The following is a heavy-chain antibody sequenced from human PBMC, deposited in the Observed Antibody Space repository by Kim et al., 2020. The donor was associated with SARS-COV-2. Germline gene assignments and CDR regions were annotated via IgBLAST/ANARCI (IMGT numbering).Heavy chain of an antibody. J-gene: IGHJ3*02. CDR2: IYYSGST. Sequence: SETLSLTCTVSGGSISSSSYYWGWIRQPPGKGLEWIGSIYYSGSTYYNPSLKSRVTISVDTSKNQFSLKLSSVTAADTAVYYCARVGLWSGSGGDAFDIWGQGTMVTVCS. CDR1: GGSISSSSYY. CDR3: ARVGLWSGSGGDAFDI. V-gene: IGHV4-39*07. D-gene: IGHD3-10*01.